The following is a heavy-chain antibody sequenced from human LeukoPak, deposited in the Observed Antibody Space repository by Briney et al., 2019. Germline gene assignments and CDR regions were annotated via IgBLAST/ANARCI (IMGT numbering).Heavy chain of an antibody. CDR2: INDSGST. J-gene: IGHJ4*02. V-gene: IGHV4-34*01. D-gene: IGHD3-22*01. CDR3: ARHYDRED. Sequence: GSLRLSCAASGFTFSSYSMNWVRQPPGKGLEWIGEINDSGSTNYNPSLKSRVTISVDTSKKQFSLKVSSVTAADTAVYYCARHYDREDWGQGTLVTVSS. CDR1: GFTFSSYS.